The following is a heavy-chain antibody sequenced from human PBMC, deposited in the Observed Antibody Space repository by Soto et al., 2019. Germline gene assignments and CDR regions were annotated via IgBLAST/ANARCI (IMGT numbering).Heavy chain of an antibody. CDR3: ARDRNSGTLLLSYGMDV. D-gene: IGHD1-26*01. V-gene: IGHV3-48*03. CDR2: ISSSGSTI. Sequence: GSLRLSCAASGFTFSSYEMNWVRQAPGKGLEWVSYISSSGSTIYYADSVKGRFTISRDNAKNSLYLQMNSLRAEDTAVYYCARDRNSGTLLLSYGMDVWGQGTTVTVSS. CDR1: GFTFSSYE. J-gene: IGHJ6*02.